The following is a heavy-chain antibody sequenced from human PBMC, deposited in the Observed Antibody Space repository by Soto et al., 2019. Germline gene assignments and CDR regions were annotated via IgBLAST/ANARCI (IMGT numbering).Heavy chain of an antibody. CDR3: AKDGVLRYFDWLLAHNWFDP. CDR2: ISYDGSNK. Sequence: GGSLRLSCAASGFTFSSYGMHWVRQAPGKGLEWVAVISYDGSNKYYADSVKGRFTISRDNSKNTLYLQMNSLRAEDTAVYYCAKDGVLRYFDWLLAHNWFDPWGQGTLVTVSS. CDR1: GFTFSSYG. V-gene: IGHV3-30*18. D-gene: IGHD3-9*01. J-gene: IGHJ5*02.